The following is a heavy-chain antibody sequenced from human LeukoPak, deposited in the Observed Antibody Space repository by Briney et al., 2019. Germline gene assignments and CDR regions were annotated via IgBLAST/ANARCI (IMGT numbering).Heavy chain of an antibody. CDR1: GYTFTSYY. Sequence: GASVKVSCKASGYTFTSYYMHWVRQAPGQGLEWMGIINPSGGSTSYAQKFQGRVTMTRDTSTSTVYMELSSLRSEDTAVYYCARAGITMVRGVITNFDYWGQGTLVTVSS. D-gene: IGHD3-10*01. CDR3: ARAGITMVRGVITNFDY. J-gene: IGHJ4*02. CDR2: INPSGGST. V-gene: IGHV1-46*01.